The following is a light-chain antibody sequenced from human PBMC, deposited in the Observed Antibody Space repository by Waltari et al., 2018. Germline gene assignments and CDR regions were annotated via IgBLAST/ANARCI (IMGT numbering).Light chain of an antibody. Sequence: EIVLTQSPATLSLSPGERATLSCRASQSVRSYLAWYQQKPGQAPRLLNYDTSNRASGIPARFSGRGSGTDFSLSISSLEPEDFAVYYCQQRHNWPLTFGGGTKVEIK. CDR1: QSVRSY. CDR2: DTS. J-gene: IGKJ4*01. V-gene: IGKV3-11*01. CDR3: QQRHNWPLT.